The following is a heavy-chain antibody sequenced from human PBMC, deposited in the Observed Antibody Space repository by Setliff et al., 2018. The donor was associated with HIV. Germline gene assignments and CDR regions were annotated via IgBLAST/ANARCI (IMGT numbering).Heavy chain of an antibody. D-gene: IGHD3-22*01. J-gene: IGHJ4*02. CDR3: ASHDYYDSSVYYYRFDY. CDR2: IDPSDSYT. Sequence: GESLKISCKGSGYSFTSYWIGWVRQMPGKGLEWMGRIDPSDSYTNYNPSFQGHVTISADKSISTAYLQWSSLKASDTAMYYCASHDYYDSSVYYYRFDYWGQGTLVTVSS. V-gene: IGHV5-10-1*01. CDR1: GYSFTSYW.